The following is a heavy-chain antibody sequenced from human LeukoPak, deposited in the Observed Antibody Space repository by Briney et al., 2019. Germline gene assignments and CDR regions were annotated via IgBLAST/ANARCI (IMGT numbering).Heavy chain of an antibody. J-gene: IGHJ3*02. Sequence: GGSLRLSCAAPGFSVSSNYMSWVRQAPGKGLEWVSEIYKDGNTYYAASVKGRFSISRDKSKNTVYFQMNSLRAEDTAIYFCARDLREHGVFDIWGQGTMVTVSS. CDR2: IYKDGNT. CDR1: GFSVSSNY. D-gene: IGHD1-26*01. V-gene: IGHV3-53*01. CDR3: ARDLREHGVFDI.